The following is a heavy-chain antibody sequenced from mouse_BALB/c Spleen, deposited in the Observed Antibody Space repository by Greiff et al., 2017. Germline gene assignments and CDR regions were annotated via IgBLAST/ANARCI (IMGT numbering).Heavy chain of an antibody. CDR2: IWRGGST. V-gene: IGHV2-5-1*01. CDR3: AKNKNGNSYYFDY. D-gene: IGHD2-1*01. CDR1: GFSLTSYG. J-gene: IGHJ2*01. Sequence: VQLVESGPSLVQPSQSLSITCTVSGFSLTSYGVHWVRQSPGKGLEWLGVIWRGGSTDYNAAFMSRLSITKDNSKSQVFFKMNSLQADDTAIYYCAKNKNGNSYYFDYWGQGTTLTVSS.